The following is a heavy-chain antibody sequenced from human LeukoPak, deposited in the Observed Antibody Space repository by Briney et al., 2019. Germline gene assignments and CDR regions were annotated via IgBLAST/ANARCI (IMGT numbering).Heavy chain of an antibody. Sequence: SETLSLTCTVSGGSISSSSYYWGWIRQPPGKGLEWIGSIYYSGSTYYNPSLKSRVTISVDTSKNQFSLKLSSVTAADTAVYYCARGRAQQLGPPTASYYYYYMDVWGKGTTVTVSS. CDR3: ARGRAQQLGPPTASYYYYYMDV. J-gene: IGHJ6*03. CDR1: GGSISSSSYY. CDR2: IYYSGST. D-gene: IGHD6-13*01. V-gene: IGHV4-39*07.